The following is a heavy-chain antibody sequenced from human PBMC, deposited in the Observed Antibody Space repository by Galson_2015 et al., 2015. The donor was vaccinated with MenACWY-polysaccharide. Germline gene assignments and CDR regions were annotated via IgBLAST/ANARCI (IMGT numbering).Heavy chain of an antibody. CDR2: ITGGNGDT. Sequence: SVKASCKASGYTFSRYPIHWVRQAPGQRFEWMGWITGGNGDTKYSEKLQGRVSITKDTSANTVYMELSSLTYEDTAVVYCARHVIGGGYFDYWGQGTLSLSPQ. V-gene: IGHV1-3*01. D-gene: IGHD2/OR15-2a*01. J-gene: IGHJ4*02. CDR3: ARHVIGGGYFDY. CDR1: GYTFSRYP.